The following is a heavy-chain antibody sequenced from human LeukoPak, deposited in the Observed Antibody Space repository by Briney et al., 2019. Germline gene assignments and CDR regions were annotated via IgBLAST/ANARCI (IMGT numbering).Heavy chain of an antibody. CDR3: AKDQAMVGTRGPDY. D-gene: IGHD6-19*01. CDR2: ISYDGSDN. CDR1: EFTFSNYV. J-gene: IGHJ4*01. Sequence: GRSLRLSCAASEFTFSNYVMHWVRQAPGKGLEWVAVISYDGSDNYYADSVKGRFTISRDNSRNALYLQMNSLRAEDTAVYYCAKDQAMVGTRGPDYWGQGTLVTVSS. V-gene: IGHV3-30*18.